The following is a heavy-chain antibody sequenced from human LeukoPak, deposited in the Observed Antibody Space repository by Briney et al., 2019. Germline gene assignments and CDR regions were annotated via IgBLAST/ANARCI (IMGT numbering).Heavy chain of an antibody. Sequence: SETLSLTCTVSGGSISSHFWSRIRQPPGKGLEWIGYVYHSGNTFYNPSLQSRVTISIDSSKNQFSLKLTSVTAADTALYFCASTVVAGSIYYFDYWGQGTLVAVSS. D-gene: IGHD6-19*01. CDR3: ASTVVAGSIYYFDY. V-gene: IGHV4-59*08. CDR2: VYHSGNT. J-gene: IGHJ4*02. CDR1: GGSISSHF.